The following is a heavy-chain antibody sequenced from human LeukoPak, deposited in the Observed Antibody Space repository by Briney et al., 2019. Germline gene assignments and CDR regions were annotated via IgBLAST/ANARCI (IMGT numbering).Heavy chain of an antibody. D-gene: IGHD6-13*01. CDR3: ARDAENSSSWYGKIFDD. J-gene: IGHJ4*02. CDR1: GGFISSYY. V-gene: IGHV4-4*07. CDR2: IDTSGTT. Sequence: SEPRSLTCTLLGGFISSYYWSWIRQPAGKALEWIGRIDTSGTTNYNPTLKSRVTMSVATSKNQSSLTLSPVTAADTALYSCARDAENSSSWYGKIFDDWGQGTLVTVSS.